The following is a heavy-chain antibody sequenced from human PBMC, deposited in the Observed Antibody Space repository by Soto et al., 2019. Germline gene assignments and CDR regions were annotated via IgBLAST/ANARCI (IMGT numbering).Heavy chain of an antibody. CDR3: ARAGEYRSSSFDY. CDR2: ISSSGSTI. V-gene: IGHV3-48*03. CDR1: VFTFSIYE. D-gene: IGHD6-6*01. Sequence: WGALLVSCASSVFTFSIYEVDWVRQAPGKGLEWVSYISSSGSTIYYADSVKGRFTISRDNAKNSLYLQMNSLRAEDTAVYYCARAGEYRSSSFDYWGQGTLVTVSS. J-gene: IGHJ4*02.